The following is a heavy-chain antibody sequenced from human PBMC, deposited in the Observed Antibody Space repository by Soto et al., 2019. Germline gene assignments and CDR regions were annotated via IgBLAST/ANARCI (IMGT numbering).Heavy chain of an antibody. Sequence: SATLSLTCAFYGVSFLGYYWSWILQPPGQGLEWIGEINHSGSTNYNPSLKSRVTISVDTSKNQFSLKLSSVTAADTAVYYCASIAVTGLIRCQDYYYGMDLCGQETT. CDR3: ASIAVTGLIRCQDYYYGMDL. V-gene: IGHV4-34*01. CDR1: GVSFLGYY. CDR2: INHSGST. D-gene: IGHD3-16*02. J-gene: IGHJ6*02.